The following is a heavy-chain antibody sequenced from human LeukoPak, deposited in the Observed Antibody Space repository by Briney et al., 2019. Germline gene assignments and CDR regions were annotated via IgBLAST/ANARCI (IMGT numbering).Heavy chain of an antibody. CDR3: ARGTYYYDSSGYYCDDY. D-gene: IGHD3-22*01. CDR2: ISSSSSYI. V-gene: IGHV3-21*01. Sequence: PGGSLRLSCAASGFTFSSYSMNWVRQAPEKGLEWVSSISSSSSYIYYADSVKGRFTISRDNAKNSLYLQMSSLRAEDTAVYYCARGTYYYDSSGYYCDDYWGQGTLVTVSS. J-gene: IGHJ4*02. CDR1: GFTFSSYS.